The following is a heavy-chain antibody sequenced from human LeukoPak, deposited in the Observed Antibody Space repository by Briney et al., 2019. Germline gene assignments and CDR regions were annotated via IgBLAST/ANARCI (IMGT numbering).Heavy chain of an antibody. D-gene: IGHD4-23*01. Sequence: SETLSLTCTVSGGSISSGDYYWSWIRQPPGKGLEWIGYIYYSGSTYYNPFLKSRVTISVDTSKNQFSLKLSSVTAADTAVYYCARDLLNEGNHLDYWGQGTLVTVSS. V-gene: IGHV4-30-4*01. CDR1: GGSISSGDYY. CDR3: ARDLLNEGNHLDY. J-gene: IGHJ4*02. CDR2: IYYSGST.